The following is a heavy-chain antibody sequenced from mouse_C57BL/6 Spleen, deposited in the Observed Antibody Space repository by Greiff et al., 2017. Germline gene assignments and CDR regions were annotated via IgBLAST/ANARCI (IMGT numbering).Heavy chain of an antibody. Sequence: VKLQQSVAELVRPGASVKLSCTASGFTIKNSYMNWVKQRPEQGLEWIGRIDPATGNNYYAPKFQGKATITSDTSSNTAYLQLSSLTSEDTAIYYCSRENYSNYCDYWGPGTTLTVSS. CDR3: SRENYSNYCDY. CDR1: GFTIKNSY. CDR2: IDPATGNN. J-gene: IGHJ2*01. D-gene: IGHD2-5*01. V-gene: IGHV14-3*01.